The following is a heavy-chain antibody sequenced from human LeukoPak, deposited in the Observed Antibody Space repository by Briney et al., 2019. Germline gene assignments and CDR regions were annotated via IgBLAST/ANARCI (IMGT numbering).Heavy chain of an antibody. D-gene: IGHD1-14*01. Sequence: GGSLRLSCTASGLTFSTSGFNWVRQAQGKGLEWVASIGPTGSHSYHADSSKGRFTIARDTANNFLYLQINSLRAEDTAVYYCATETNGRHYDYWGQGTLLTVSP. CDR2: IGPTGSHS. V-gene: IGHV3-21*06. CDR1: GLTFSTSG. J-gene: IGHJ4*02. CDR3: ATETNGRHYDY.